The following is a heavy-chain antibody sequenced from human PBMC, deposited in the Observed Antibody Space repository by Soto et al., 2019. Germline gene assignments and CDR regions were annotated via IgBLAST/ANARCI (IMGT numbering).Heavy chain of an antibody. CDR1: GFSLSNARMG. CDR2: IFSNDEK. D-gene: IGHD3-3*01. Sequence: QVTLKESGPVLVKPTETLTLTCTVSGFSLSNARMGVSWIRQPPGKALEWLAHIFSNDEKSYSTSLKSRITISNDTSKSQVVLTMTNMDPVDTATYYCARAYYDFLVTNYYYYMDVWGKGTTVTVSS. J-gene: IGHJ6*03. V-gene: IGHV2-26*01. CDR3: ARAYYDFLVTNYYYYMDV.